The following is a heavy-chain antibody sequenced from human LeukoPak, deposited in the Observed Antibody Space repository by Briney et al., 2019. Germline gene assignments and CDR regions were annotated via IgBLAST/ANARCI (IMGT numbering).Heavy chain of an antibody. Sequence: ASVKVSCKASGYTFTSYYMHWVRQAPGQGLEWIGWMNPNTGNTGYAQKFQGRVTMTRDTSINTAYMELSSLRSEDTAVYYCARDIRGSRWFEPCGQGTLVTVSS. V-gene: IGHV1-8*02. CDR1: GYTFTSYY. J-gene: IGHJ5*02. CDR3: ARDIRGSRWFEP. CDR2: MNPNTGNT.